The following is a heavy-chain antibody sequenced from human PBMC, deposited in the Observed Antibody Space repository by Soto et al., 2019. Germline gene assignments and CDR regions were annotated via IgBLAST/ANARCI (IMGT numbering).Heavy chain of an antibody. CDR3: AKDSFINLRGYDSY. V-gene: IGHV3-23*01. CDR1: GCTVSTYA. J-gene: IGHJ4*02. CDR2: ISGSGDST. D-gene: IGHD5-12*01. Sequence: GGSLRLSCAASGCTVSTYAMILFLQAPGKGLEWVSAISGSGDSTYYAGYVKGRFTISRDNSKNTLYLQMSSLRAEDTAIYYCAKDSFINLRGYDSYWGQGTLVTVSS.